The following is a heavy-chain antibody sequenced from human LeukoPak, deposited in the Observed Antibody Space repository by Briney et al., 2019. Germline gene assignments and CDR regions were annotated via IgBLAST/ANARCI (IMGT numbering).Heavy chain of an antibody. CDR1: GFTFGDYA. Sequence: GGSLRLSCTTSGFTFGDYAMSWFRQAPGKGLEWVAFTRNRVYGGSTEYAASVKGRFTISRDDSKSIAYLQMNSLKIEDTAIYYCTRDRRAQSSGWYVPDFDCWGQGTLVTVSS. CDR3: TRDRRAQSSGWYVPDFDC. D-gene: IGHD6-19*01. CDR2: TRNRVYGGST. J-gene: IGHJ4*02. V-gene: IGHV3-49*03.